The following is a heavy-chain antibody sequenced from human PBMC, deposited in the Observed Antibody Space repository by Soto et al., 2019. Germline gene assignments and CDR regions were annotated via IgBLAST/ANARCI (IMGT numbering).Heavy chain of an antibody. CDR2: ISGSGGST. CDR1: GFTFSSYA. V-gene: IGHV3-23*01. Sequence: GGSLRLSCAASGFTFSSYAMSWVRQAPGKGLEWVSAISGSGGSTYYADSVKGRFTISRDNSKNTLYLQMNSLRAEDTAVYYCAKEFDVAGTEGYNWFDPWGQGTLVTVSS. J-gene: IGHJ5*02. D-gene: IGHD6-19*01. CDR3: AKEFDVAGTEGYNWFDP.